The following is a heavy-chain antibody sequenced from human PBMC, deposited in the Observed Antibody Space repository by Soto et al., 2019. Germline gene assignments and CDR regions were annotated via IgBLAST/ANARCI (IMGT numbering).Heavy chain of an antibody. V-gene: IGHV1-46*03. Sequence: VASVKVSCKASGYTFTSYYMHWVRQAPGQGLEWMGIINPSGGSTSYAQKFQGRVTMTRDTSTSTVYMELSSLRSEDTAVYYCARDSWNFYDCSSTSCWDYYYYGMDVWGQGTTVTVS. CDR3: ARDSWNFYDCSSTSCWDYYYYGMDV. CDR2: INPSGGST. J-gene: IGHJ6*02. D-gene: IGHD2-2*01. CDR1: GYTFTSYY.